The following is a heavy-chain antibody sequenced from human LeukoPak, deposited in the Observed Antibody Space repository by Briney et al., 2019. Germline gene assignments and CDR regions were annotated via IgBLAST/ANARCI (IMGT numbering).Heavy chain of an antibody. J-gene: IGHJ6*03. D-gene: IGHD1-26*01. CDR3: ARWRWEPPDYFYMDV. CDR1: GYSFTDNF. V-gene: IGHV1-2*02. CDR2: INPNNGFA. Sequence: GGSVRVSCRPSGYSFTDNFIHWVRQAPGQGLEWMGWINPNNGFANLAQKFQDRVTMTRDTANSTAYMELSGLTSDDTAVYYCARWRWEPPDYFYMDVWGEGTTVTVSS.